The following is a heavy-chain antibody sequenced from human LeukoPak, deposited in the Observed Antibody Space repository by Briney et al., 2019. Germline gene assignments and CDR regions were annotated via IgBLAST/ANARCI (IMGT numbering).Heavy chain of an antibody. J-gene: IGHJ4*02. Sequence: SQTLSLTCAISGDSVSSDNPAWNWIRQSPSRGLEWLGRTYYRSRWSLWYTDYAVSVKSRITINRHTSQNQFSLHLNSVTPDDTAVYHCARDWEGLYFDYWGQGILVSVSS. CDR2: TYYRSRWSLWYT. CDR1: GDSVSSDNPA. CDR3: ARDWEGLYFDY. D-gene: IGHD1-26*01. V-gene: IGHV6-1*01.